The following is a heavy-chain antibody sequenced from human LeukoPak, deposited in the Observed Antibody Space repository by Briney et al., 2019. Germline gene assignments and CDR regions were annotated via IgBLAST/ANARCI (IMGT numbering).Heavy chain of an antibody. J-gene: IGHJ5*02. D-gene: IGHD6-19*01. CDR2: ISAYNGNT. CDR1: GYTFTSYG. V-gene: IGHV1-18*01. Sequence: GASVKVSCKASGYTFTSYGISWVRQAPGQGLEWMGWISAYNGNTNYAQKLQGRVTMTTDTSTSTAYMELRSLRSDDTAVYYCARDHLRIAVAGSNWFDPWGQGTLVTVSS. CDR3: ARDHLRIAVAGSNWFDP.